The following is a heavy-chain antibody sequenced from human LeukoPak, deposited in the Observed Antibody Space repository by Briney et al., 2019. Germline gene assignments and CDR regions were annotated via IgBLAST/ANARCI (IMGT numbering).Heavy chain of an antibody. V-gene: IGHV1-2*02. D-gene: IGHD5-24*01. J-gene: IGHJ4*02. Sequence: ASVKVSCKASGYTFTGYYMHWVRQAPGQGLEWMGWINPNSGGTNYAQKFQGRVTMTRDTSISTAYMGLSRLRSDDTAVYYCARAWRYNFSPLDYWGQGTLVTVSS. CDR2: INPNSGGT. CDR3: ARAWRYNFSPLDY. CDR1: GYTFTGYY.